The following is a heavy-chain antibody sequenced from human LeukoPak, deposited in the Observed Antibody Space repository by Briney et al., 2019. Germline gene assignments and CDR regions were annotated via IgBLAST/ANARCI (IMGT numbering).Heavy chain of an antibody. Sequence: GASVKVSCKASGYTVTSYYMHWVRQAPGQGLEWMGGIIPIFGTANYAQKFQGRVTITADESTSTAYMELSSLRSEDTAVYYCAREKDDSAGNWFDPWGQGTLVTVSS. CDR1: GYTVTSYY. CDR2: IIPIFGTA. D-gene: IGHD6-25*01. CDR3: AREKDDSAGNWFDP. V-gene: IGHV1-69*13. J-gene: IGHJ5*02.